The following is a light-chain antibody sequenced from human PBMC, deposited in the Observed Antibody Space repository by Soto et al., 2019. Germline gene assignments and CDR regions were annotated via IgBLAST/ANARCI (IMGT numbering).Light chain of an antibody. V-gene: IGLV2-8*01. CDR1: SSDVGGYNY. CDR2: EVS. Sequence: QSALTQPPSASGSPGQSVTISCTGTSSDVGGYNYVSWYQQHPGKATKLMISEVSKRPSVVPDRFSGSKSGNTASLTVSGLQAEDEADYYCSSFAGNNNLVFGGGTKLTVL. J-gene: IGLJ2*01. CDR3: SSFAGNNNLV.